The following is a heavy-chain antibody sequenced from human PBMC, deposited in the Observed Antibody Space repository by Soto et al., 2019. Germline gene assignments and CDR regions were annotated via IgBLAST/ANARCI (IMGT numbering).Heavy chain of an antibody. Sequence: QVQLQESGPGLVKPSETLSLTCSVSGGSVSSGTYYWNWIRQTPGKGLEWIGYLNYLGSSNYNPTLKSRVTISVDTSKNQFSLNLTSVTAADTAVYYCASAIGGLGPAFDYWGQGTLVSVSS. CDR3: ASAIGGLGPAFDY. CDR1: GGSVSSGTYY. J-gene: IGHJ4*02. CDR2: LNYLGSS. D-gene: IGHD1-26*01. V-gene: IGHV4-61*01.